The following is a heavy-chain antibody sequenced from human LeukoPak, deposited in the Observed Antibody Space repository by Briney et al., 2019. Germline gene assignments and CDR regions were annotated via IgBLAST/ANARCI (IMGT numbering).Heavy chain of an antibody. J-gene: IGHJ5*02. CDR1: GYSISSGYY. D-gene: IGHD5-24*01. CDR3: ARDLTMATNNWFDP. CDR2: IYYSGST. V-gene: IGHV4-38-2*02. Sequence: PSETLSLTCTVSGYSISSGYYWGWIRQPPGKGLEWIGSIYYSGSTYYNPSLKSRVTISVDTSKNQFSLKLSSVTAADTAVYYCARDLTMATNNWFDPWGQGTLVTVSS.